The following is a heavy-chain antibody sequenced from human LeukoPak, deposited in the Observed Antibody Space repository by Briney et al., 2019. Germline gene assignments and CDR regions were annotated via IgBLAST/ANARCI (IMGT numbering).Heavy chain of an antibody. D-gene: IGHD6-13*01. CDR1: GFTFSSYA. CDR2: ISGSGGST. CDR3: AKDFQQLLEAFDY. Sequence: GGSLRLSCAASGFTFSSYAMSWVRQAPGKGLEWVSAISGSGGSTYYADSVKGRFTISRDNSNNTLYLQMNSLSAEDTAVYYCAKDFQQLLEAFDYWGQGTLVTVSS. J-gene: IGHJ4*02. V-gene: IGHV3-23*01.